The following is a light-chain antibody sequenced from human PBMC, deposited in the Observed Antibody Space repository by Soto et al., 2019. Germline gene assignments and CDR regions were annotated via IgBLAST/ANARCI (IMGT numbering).Light chain of an antibody. J-gene: IGLJ2*01. CDR1: SSDVGGSGL. CDR3: CSYAGRSTWDVV. CDR2: EGF. Sequence: QSALTQPASVSGSPAQSFTISCTGSSSDVGGSGLVSWYQFHPGKAPKLLIFEGFKRPSGVSNRFSGSKSGSTASLTISGLQTEDEADYYCCSYAGRSTWDVVFGGGTKLTVL. V-gene: IGLV2-23*01.